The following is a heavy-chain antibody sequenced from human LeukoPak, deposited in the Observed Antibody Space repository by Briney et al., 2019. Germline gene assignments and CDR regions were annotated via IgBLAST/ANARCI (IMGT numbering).Heavy chain of an antibody. J-gene: IGHJ5*02. CDR2: IYYSGST. V-gene: IGHV4-30-4*01. CDR3: AREEGYGDYGVWFDP. D-gene: IGHD4-17*01. CDR1: GGSISSGDYY. Sequence: SETLSLTCTVSGGSISSGDYYWSWIRQPPGKGLEWVGYIYYSGSTYYNPSLKSRVTISVDTSKNQFSLKLSSVTAADTAVYYCAREEGYGDYGVWFDPWGQGTLVTVSS.